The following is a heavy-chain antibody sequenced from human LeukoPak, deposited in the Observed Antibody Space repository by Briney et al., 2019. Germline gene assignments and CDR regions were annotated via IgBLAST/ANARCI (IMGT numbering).Heavy chain of an antibody. CDR1: GFTFSSYG. CDR2: ISYDGSKT. D-gene: IGHD2-15*01. CDR3: GRDEIRLNILVVVDPDGF. J-gene: IGHJ4*02. V-gene: IGHV3-30*03. Sequence: AGGSLRLSCAASGFTFSSYGMYWVRQAPGKGLEWVAVISYDGSKTYYADSVKGRFTISRDNSKNTLYLEMNSVRGEDTAVYYCGRDEIRLNILVVVDPDGFWGQGTLVTVFS.